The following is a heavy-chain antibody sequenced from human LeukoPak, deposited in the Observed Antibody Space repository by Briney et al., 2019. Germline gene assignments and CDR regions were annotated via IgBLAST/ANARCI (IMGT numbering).Heavy chain of an antibody. CDR3: ARDRYYDSSGHHDY. D-gene: IGHD3-22*01. J-gene: IGHJ4*02. Sequence: ASVTVSCKASGYTFTSYGISWVRQAPGQGLEWMGWISAYNGNTNYAQKLQGSVTMTTDTSTSTAYMELRSLRSDDTAVYYCARDRYYDSSGHHDYWGQGTLVTVSS. CDR2: ISAYNGNT. V-gene: IGHV1-18*01. CDR1: GYTFTSYG.